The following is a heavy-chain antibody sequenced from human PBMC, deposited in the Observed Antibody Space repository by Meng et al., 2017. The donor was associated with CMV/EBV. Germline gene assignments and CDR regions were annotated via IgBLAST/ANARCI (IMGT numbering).Heavy chain of an antibody. V-gene: IGHV4-34*01. D-gene: IGHD3-3*01. CDR3: ARGVRYDFWSGYYTDY. Sequence: SQTRSLTGAVYGGSFSGYYWSWIRQPPGKGLEWIGEINHSGSTNYNPSLKSRVTISVDTSKNQFSLKLSSVTAADTAVYYCARGVRYDFWSGYYTDYWGQGTLVTVSS. J-gene: IGHJ4*02. CDR1: GGSFSGYY. CDR2: INHSGST.